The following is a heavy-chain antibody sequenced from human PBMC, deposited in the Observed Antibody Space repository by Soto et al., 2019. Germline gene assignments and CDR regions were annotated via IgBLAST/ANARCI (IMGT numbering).Heavy chain of an antibody. CDR1: GGSISSSSYY. Sequence: SETLSLTCTVSGGSISSSSYYWGWIRQPPGKGLEWIGSIYYSGSTYYNPSLKSRVTISVDTSKNQFSLKLSSVTAADTAVYYCASITMVRGVIRTTYYYYYMDVWGKGTTVTVSS. CDR2: IYYSGST. D-gene: IGHD3-10*01. J-gene: IGHJ6*03. CDR3: ASITMVRGVIRTTYYYYYMDV. V-gene: IGHV4-39*01.